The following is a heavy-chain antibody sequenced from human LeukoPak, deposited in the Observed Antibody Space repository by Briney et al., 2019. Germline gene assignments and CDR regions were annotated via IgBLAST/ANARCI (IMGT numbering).Heavy chain of an antibody. CDR1: GFTFSSYE. J-gene: IGHJ4*02. Sequence: GGSLRLSCAASGFTFSSYEMNWVRQAPGKGLEWISYISSSGRTIYCADSVKGRFTISRDNAKNSLYLQMNSLRAEDTAVYYCARDGGSKDFDSWGQGTLVTVSS. D-gene: IGHD4-23*01. CDR3: ARDGGSKDFDS. CDR2: ISSSGRTI. V-gene: IGHV3-48*03.